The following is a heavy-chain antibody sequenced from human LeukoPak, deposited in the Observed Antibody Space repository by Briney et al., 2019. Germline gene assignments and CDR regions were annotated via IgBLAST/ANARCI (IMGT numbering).Heavy chain of an antibody. CDR2: MYSGGST. V-gene: IGHV3-66*01. CDR1: GLTGSSNF. CDR3: ASSGTASRGAMDV. D-gene: IGHD1-1*01. Sequence: GGSLRLSCAASGLTGSSNFMTWVRQAPGKGLEWVSAMYSGGSTFYADSVRGRFNISRDNSKKTMFLQMSSLRVGDAAVYYCASSGTASRGAMDVWGQGTTVTVSS. J-gene: IGHJ6*02.